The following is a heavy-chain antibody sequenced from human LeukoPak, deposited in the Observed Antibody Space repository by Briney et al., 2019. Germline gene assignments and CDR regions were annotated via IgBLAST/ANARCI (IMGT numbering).Heavy chain of an antibody. CDR3: ARGGDVVGALFDS. D-gene: IGHD1-26*01. CDR1: GFTVSSCF. Sequence: GGSLRLSCAASGFTVSSCFMGWVRLAPGKGLEWVSVIYNVGSTHYADSVKGRFTQSRDNSKNTVYLQMNNLRAEDTAVYYCARGGDVVGALFDSWGQGTPVTVSS. V-gene: IGHV3-53*01. J-gene: IGHJ4*02. CDR2: IYNVGST.